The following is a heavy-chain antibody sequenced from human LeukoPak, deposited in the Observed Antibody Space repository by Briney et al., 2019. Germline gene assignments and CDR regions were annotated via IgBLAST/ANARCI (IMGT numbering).Heavy chain of an antibody. D-gene: IGHD6-19*01. CDR2: ISSSGSTT. CDR1: GFTFSDYE. J-gene: IGHJ4*02. V-gene: IGHV3-48*03. CDR3: ARGTFYMYSSGWYVGD. Sequence: GGSLRLSCSASGFTFSDYEMNWVRQAPGKGLDWVSFISSSGSTTDYADSVKVRFTISRDNGKNSLYLQMNSLRAEDTAIYYCARGTFYMYSSGWYVGDWGQGTLVTVSS.